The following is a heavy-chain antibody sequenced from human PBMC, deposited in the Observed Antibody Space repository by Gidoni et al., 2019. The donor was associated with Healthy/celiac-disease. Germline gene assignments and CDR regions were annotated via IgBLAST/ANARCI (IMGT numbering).Heavy chain of an antibody. D-gene: IGHD3-3*01. J-gene: IGHJ4*02. CDR2: TNTNTGNP. CDR3: ARDFGVNFRDGVMDY. V-gene: IGHV7-4-1*02. Sequence: QVQLVQSGSELKKPGASVNVSCKASGYTFTSYAMNWVRQAPVQGLEWMGWTNTNTGNPTYAQGVTGRFVFALDTSVSTAYLQISSLKAEDTAVYYCARDFGVNFRDGVMDYWGQGTLVTVSS. CDR1: GYTFTSYA.